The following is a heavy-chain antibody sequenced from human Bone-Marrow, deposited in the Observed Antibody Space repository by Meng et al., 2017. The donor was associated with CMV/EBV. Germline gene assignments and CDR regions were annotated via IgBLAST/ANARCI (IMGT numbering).Heavy chain of an antibody. CDR1: GFTFSSYG. D-gene: IGHD2-2*01. J-gene: IGHJ5*01. V-gene: IGHV3-30*02. CDR3: AKVSGGYCSTTSCPPDS. CDR2: IRYDGSNK. Sequence: GESLRLSCAASGFTFSSYGMHWVRQAPGKGLEWVAFIRYDGSNKYYADSVKGRFTISRDNSKNTLSLQMNSLRGEDTAVYYCAKVSGGYCSTTSCPPDSWGQGTLVTVSS.